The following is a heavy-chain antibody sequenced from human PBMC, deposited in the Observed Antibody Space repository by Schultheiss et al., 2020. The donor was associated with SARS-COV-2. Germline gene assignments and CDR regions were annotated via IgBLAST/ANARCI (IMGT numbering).Heavy chain of an antibody. D-gene: IGHD6-19*01. Sequence: SQTLSLTCAVYGGSFSGYYWSWIRQPPGKGLEWIGEINHSGSTYYNPSLKSRVTISVDTSKNQFSLKLSSVTAADTAVYYCARAVAGTRFDPWGPGTLVTVSS. J-gene: IGHJ5*02. CDR2: INHSGST. CDR1: GGSFSGYY. CDR3: ARAVAGTRFDP. V-gene: IGHV4-34*01.